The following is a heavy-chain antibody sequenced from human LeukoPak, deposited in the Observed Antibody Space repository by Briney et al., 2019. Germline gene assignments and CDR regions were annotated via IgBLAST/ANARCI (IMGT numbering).Heavy chain of an antibody. D-gene: IGHD3-22*01. CDR1: GGSISSSGYY. Sequence: SQTLSLTCAVSGGSISSSGYYWSWLRQHPGKGLEWIGYFYYSGTTYYNPSLKSRVTISVDTSKNQFSLKLFSVTAADTAVYYCAREDYYDSSGYLDYWGQGTLVTVSS. J-gene: IGHJ4*02. CDR2: FYYSGTT. V-gene: IGHV4-31*11. CDR3: AREDYYDSSGYLDY.